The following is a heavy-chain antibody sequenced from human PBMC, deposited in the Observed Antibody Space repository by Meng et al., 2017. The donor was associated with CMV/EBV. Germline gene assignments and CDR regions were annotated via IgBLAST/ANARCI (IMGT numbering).Heavy chain of an antibody. Sequence: ASVQVSCMASGYTFTGYYMHWVRQAPGQGLEWMGWINPNSGGTNYAQKFQGRVTITRDTSISTAYLELSRLRPDDTAVYYCARDHGGVVPAYWFDPWGQGTLVTVSS. J-gene: IGHJ5*02. CDR3: ARDHGGVVPAYWFDP. D-gene: IGHD2-2*01. CDR2: INPNSGGT. CDR1: GYTFTGYY. V-gene: IGHV1-2*02.